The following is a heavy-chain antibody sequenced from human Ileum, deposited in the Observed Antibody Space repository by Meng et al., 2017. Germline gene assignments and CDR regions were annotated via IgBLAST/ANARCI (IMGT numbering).Heavy chain of an antibody. CDR2: VDHSGTT. J-gene: IGHJ5*01. D-gene: IGHD2/OR15-2a*01. V-gene: IGHV4-39*07. Sequence: GSLRLSCTVSGGSSSATYYWGWIRQSPGKGLEWIASVDHSGTTYYNPSLQTRVSISVDTSKNQLSLNLKSVTATDTAIYSCARDRNHVNWFFYWGQGTLVTVSS. CDR1: GGSSSATYY. CDR3: ARDRNHVNWFFY.